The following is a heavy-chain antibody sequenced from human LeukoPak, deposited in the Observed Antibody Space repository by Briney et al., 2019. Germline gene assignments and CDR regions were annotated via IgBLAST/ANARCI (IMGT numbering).Heavy chain of an antibody. CDR3: ARELVRGVTYYYYGMDV. J-gene: IGHJ6*02. CDR2: ISAYNGNT. V-gene: IGHV1-18*01. Sequence: ASVKVSCKASGYTFTSYGISWVRQAPGQGLEWMGWISAYNGNTTYAQKLQGRVTMTTDTSTSTAYMELRSLRSDDTAVYYCARELVRGVTYYYYGMDVWGQGTTVTVSS. D-gene: IGHD3-10*01. CDR1: GYTFTSYG.